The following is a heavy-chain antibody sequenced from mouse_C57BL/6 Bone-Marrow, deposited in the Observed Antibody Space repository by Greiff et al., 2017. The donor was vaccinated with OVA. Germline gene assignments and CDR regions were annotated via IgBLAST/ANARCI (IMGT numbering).Heavy chain of an antibody. CDR2: ISSGISTI. Sequence: EVKVEESGGGLVKPGGSLKLSCAASGFTFSDYGMHWVRQAPEKGLEWVAYISSGISTIYYADTVKGRFTISRDNAKNTLFLQMTSLRSEDTAMYYCAQDPTGTWFAYWGQGTLVTVSA. CDR1: GFTFSDYG. J-gene: IGHJ3*01. V-gene: IGHV5-17*01. D-gene: IGHD4-1*01. CDR3: AQDPTGTWFAY.